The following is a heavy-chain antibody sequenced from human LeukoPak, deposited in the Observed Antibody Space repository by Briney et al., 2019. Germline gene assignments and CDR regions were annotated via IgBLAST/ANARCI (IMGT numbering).Heavy chain of an antibody. D-gene: IGHD3-10*02. CDR2: ISFNGNNQ. V-gene: IGHV3-30*04. CDR3: AELGITMIGGV. CDR1: GFTFSLYS. Sequence: GGSLRLSCAASGFTFSLYSMHWVRQAPGKGLEWVAVISFNGNNQSHAQSSKGRFTISRDNSKGTLYLQMNDLRADDTAIYYCAELGITMIGGVWGKGTTVTISS. J-gene: IGHJ6*04.